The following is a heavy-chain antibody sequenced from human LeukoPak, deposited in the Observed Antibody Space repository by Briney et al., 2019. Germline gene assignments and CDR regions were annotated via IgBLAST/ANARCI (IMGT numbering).Heavy chain of an antibody. J-gene: IGHJ4*02. CDR2: ISSSSSYI. CDR1: GFTFSSYS. D-gene: IGHD3-3*01. V-gene: IGHV3-21*01. Sequence: GSLRLSCAASGFTFSSYSMNWVRQAPGKGLEWVSSISSSSSYIYYADSVKGRFTISRDNAKNSLYLQMNSLRAEDTAVYYCARGTIWYGVVAYYFDYWGQGTLVTVSS. CDR3: ARGTIWYGVVAYYFDY.